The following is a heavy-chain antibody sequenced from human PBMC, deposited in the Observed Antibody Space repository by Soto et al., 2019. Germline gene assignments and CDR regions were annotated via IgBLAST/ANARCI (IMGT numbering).Heavy chain of an antibody. V-gene: IGHV2-5*02. D-gene: IGHD2-2*01. Sequence: QITLKESGPTLVKPTQTLTLTCTFSGFSLSTSGVGVGWIRQPPGKALEWLALIYWDDDKRYSPSLKSRLTITKDTSKNQVVLTMTNMDPVDTATYYCAHTHIYPRDIVLVPAPHWYFDLWGRGTLVTVSS. CDR2: IYWDDDK. CDR3: AHTHIYPRDIVLVPAPHWYFDL. J-gene: IGHJ2*01. CDR1: GFSLSTSGVG.